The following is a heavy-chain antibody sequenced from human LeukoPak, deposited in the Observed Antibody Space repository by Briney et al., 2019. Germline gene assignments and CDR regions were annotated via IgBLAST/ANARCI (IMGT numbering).Heavy chain of an antibody. CDR3: ARVGNLGYCSSTSCYRPLYYYYYMDV. CDR1: GYTFTSYD. J-gene: IGHJ6*03. D-gene: IGHD2-2*01. CDR2: MNPNSGNT. Sequence: ASVKVSCKASGYTFTSYDINWARQATGQGLEWVGWMNPNSGNTGYAQKFQGRVTITRNTSISTAYMELSSLRSDDTAVYYCARVGNLGYCSSTSCYRPLYYYYYMDVWGKGTTVTISS. V-gene: IGHV1-8*03.